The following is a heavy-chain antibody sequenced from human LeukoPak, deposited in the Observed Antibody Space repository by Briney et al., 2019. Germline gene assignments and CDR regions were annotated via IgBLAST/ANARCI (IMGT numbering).Heavy chain of an antibody. CDR3: AREGPFAFDY. CDR1: EFTFSRYE. D-gene: IGHD2-21*01. V-gene: IGHV3-48*03. J-gene: IGHJ4*02. CDR2: ISSSNSTI. Sequence: GGSLRLSCAASEFTFSRYEMNWVRQAPGKGLEWVSSISSSNSTIYYADSVKGRFTISRDNAKNSLYLQMNSLRAEDTAVYYCAREGPFAFDYWGQGTLVTVSS.